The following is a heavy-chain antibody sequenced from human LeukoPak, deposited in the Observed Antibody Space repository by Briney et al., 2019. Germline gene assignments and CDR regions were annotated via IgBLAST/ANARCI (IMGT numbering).Heavy chain of an antibody. V-gene: IGHV1-18*01. CDR3: ARIVVVPAAIQSNYYYYMDV. Sequence: SVNVSCKASGYSFTSYGISWVRQAPGQGREWMGWISAYNGNTNYAHNLQGRVTMTTDTSTSTAYMEMRSLRSYDTAVYYCARIVVVPAAIQSNYYYYMDVCGKGTTVTVSS. CDR1: GYSFTSYG. D-gene: IGHD2-2*01. CDR2: ISAYNGNT. J-gene: IGHJ6*03.